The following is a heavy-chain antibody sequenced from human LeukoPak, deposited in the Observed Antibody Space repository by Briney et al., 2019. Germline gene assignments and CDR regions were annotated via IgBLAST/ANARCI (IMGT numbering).Heavy chain of an antibody. CDR3: AREGDGYNYGWFDP. CDR2: IYYNGST. V-gene: IGHV4-59*01. CDR1: GGSISSYY. J-gene: IGHJ5*02. Sequence: KPSETLSLTCTVSGGSISSYYWSWIRQPPGKGLEWIGYIYYNGSTNYNSSLKSRVTISVDTSKNQFSLKLSSVTAADTAVYYCAREGDGYNYGWFDPWGQGTLVTVSS. D-gene: IGHD5-24*01.